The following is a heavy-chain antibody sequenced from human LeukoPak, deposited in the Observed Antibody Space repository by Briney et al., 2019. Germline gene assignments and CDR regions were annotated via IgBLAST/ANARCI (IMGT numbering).Heavy chain of an antibody. CDR2: IYYSGST. CDR3: ARSENYDILTGYRGNWFDP. J-gene: IGHJ5*02. Sequence: SETLSLTYTVSGGSISSSSYYWGWIRQPPGKGLEWIGSIYYSGSTYYNPSLKSRVTISVDTSKNQFSLKLSSVTAADTAVYYCARSENYDILTGYRGNWFDPWGQGTLVTVSS. D-gene: IGHD3-9*01. V-gene: IGHV4-39*01. CDR1: GGSISSSSYY.